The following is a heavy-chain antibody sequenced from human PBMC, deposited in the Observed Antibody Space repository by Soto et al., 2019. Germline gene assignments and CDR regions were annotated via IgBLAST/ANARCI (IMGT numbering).Heavy chain of an antibody. J-gene: IGHJ3*02. V-gene: IGHV5-10-1*01. CDR2: IDPSDSYT. Sequence: GESLKISCKGSGYSFTSYWISWVRQMPGKGLEWMGRIDPSDSYTNYSPSFQGHVTISADKSTSTAYLQWSSLKASDTAMYYCARHVTLLRFLETDAFDIWGQGTMVTVSS. CDR1: GYSFTSYW. CDR3: ARHVTLLRFLETDAFDI. D-gene: IGHD3-3*01.